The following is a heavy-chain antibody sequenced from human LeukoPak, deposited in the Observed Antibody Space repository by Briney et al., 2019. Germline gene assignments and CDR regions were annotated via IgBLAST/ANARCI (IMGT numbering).Heavy chain of an antibody. V-gene: IGHV1-24*01. J-gene: IGHJ6*02. Sequence: ASVKVSCKVSGYTLTELSMHWVRQAPGKGLEWMGGFDPEDGETIYAQKFQGRVTMTEDTSTDTAYMELSSLRSEDTAVYYCATDRGIAAAGTVAAQYYYGMDVWGQGTTVTVSS. CDR2: FDPEDGET. CDR3: ATDRGIAAAGTVAAQYYYGMDV. CDR1: GYTLTELS. D-gene: IGHD6-13*01.